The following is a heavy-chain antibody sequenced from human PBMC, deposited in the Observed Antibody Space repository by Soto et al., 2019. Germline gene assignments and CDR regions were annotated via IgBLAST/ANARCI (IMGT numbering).Heavy chain of an antibody. Sequence: PGESLKISCKGSGYSFTSYWIGWVRQVPGKGLEWMGIIYPGDSDTRYSPSFQGQVTISADKSISTAYLQWSSLKASDTAMYYCARPYYYDSSGHQAFDIWGQGTMVTVSS. CDR2: IYPGDSDT. CDR3: ARPYYYDSSGHQAFDI. V-gene: IGHV5-51*01. J-gene: IGHJ3*02. CDR1: GYSFTSYW. D-gene: IGHD3-22*01.